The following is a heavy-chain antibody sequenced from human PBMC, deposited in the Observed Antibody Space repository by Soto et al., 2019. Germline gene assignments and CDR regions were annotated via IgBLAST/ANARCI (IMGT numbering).Heavy chain of an antibody. Sequence: SETLSLTCTVSGGSISSYYWSWIRQPPGKGLEWIGYIYYSGSTNYNPSLKSRVTISVDTSKNQFSLKLSSVTAADTAVYYCAREGSSSWTGWFDPWGQGTLVTVSS. CDR2: IYYSGST. CDR1: GGSISSYY. D-gene: IGHD6-13*01. V-gene: IGHV4-59*01. CDR3: AREGSSSWTGWFDP. J-gene: IGHJ5*02.